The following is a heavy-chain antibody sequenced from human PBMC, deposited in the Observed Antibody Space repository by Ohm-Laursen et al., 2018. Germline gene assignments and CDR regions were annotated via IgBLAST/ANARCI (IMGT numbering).Heavy chain of an antibody. V-gene: IGHV4-4*07. D-gene: IGHD3-22*01. Sequence: SETLSLTCTVSGGSISSSYWSWIRQPAGKGLEWIGHIYGSGSTDYNPSYNPSLKSRVTMSIDTSKNQFSLNLNSVTAADTAVYYCARGRHGWSYYDRSGYLDYWYFDLWGRGTQVTVSS. CDR1: GGSISSSY. CDR2: IYGSGST. J-gene: IGHJ2*01. CDR3: ARGRHGWSYYDRSGYLDYWYFDL.